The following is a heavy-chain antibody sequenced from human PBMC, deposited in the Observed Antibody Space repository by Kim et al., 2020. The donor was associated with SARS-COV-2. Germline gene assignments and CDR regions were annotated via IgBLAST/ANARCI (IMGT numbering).Heavy chain of an antibody. CDR2: IYYSGST. D-gene: IGHD2-2*01. CDR3: ARVGLGYCSSTSCYSPYFDY. J-gene: IGHJ4*02. CDR1: GGSISSYY. Sequence: SETLSLTCTVSGGSISSYYWSWIRQPPGKGLEWIGYIYYSGSTNYNPSLKSRVTISVDTSKNQFSLKLSSVTAADTAVYYCARVGLGYCSSTSCYSPYFDYWGQGTLVTVSS. V-gene: IGHV4-59*01.